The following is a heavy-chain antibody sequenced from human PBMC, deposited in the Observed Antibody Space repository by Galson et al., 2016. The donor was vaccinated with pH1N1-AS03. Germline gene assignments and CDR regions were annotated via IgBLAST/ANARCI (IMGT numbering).Heavy chain of an antibody. J-gene: IGHJ3*02. D-gene: IGHD1-26*01. CDR1: GFTFNHYS. V-gene: IGHV3-48*04. Sequence: SLRLSCAASGFTFNHYSMNWVRQAPGKGLERVSYISSDSTTIYYADSVKGRFTISRDNAKNSLYLQMNSLTAEDTAIYYCARTSGAYFGSAFDIWGQGTKVTVSS. CDR2: ISSDSTTI. CDR3: ARTSGAYFGSAFDI.